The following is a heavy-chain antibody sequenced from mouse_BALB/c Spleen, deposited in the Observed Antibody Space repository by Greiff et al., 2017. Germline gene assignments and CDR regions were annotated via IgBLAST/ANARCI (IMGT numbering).Heavy chain of an antibody. CDR3: AIYRYDVFAY. Sequence: EVKVVESGGGLVKPGGSLKLSCAASGFTFSSYAMSWVRQTPEKRLEWVASISSGGSTYYPDSVKGRFTISRDNARNILYLQMSSLRSEDTAMYYCAIYRYDVFAYWGQGTLVTVSA. CDR2: ISSGGST. J-gene: IGHJ3*01. V-gene: IGHV5-6-5*01. D-gene: IGHD2-14*01. CDR1: GFTFSSYA.